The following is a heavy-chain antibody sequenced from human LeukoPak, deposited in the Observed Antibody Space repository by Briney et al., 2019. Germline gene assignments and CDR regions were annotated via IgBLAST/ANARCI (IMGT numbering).Heavy chain of an antibody. CDR3: ARQGFVTMVRGVITTNAFDI. Sequence: SETLSLTCTVSGGSISSGNYYWTWIRQPPGKGLEWIGYIYHSGNTYYNPSLKSRVTISVDRSKNQFSLKLTSVTAADTAVYYCARQGFVTMVRGVITTNAFDIWGQGTMVTVSS. CDR2: IYHSGNT. CDR1: GGSISSGNYY. J-gene: IGHJ3*02. D-gene: IGHD3-10*01. V-gene: IGHV4-30-2*01.